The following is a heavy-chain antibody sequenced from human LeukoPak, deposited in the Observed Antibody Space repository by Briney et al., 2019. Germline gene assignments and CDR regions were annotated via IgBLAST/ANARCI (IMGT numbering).Heavy chain of an antibody. V-gene: IGHV4-39*07. Sequence: PSETLSLTCTVSGGSISSSSYYWGWIRQPPGKGLEWIGSFYYSGSTNYNPSLESRVTISVDTSKNQFSLNLISLTAADTAVYYCARDGARQLWGQGTLVTVSS. CDR3: ARDGARQL. CDR1: GGSISSSSYY. CDR2: FYYSGST. D-gene: IGHD1-1*01. J-gene: IGHJ4*02.